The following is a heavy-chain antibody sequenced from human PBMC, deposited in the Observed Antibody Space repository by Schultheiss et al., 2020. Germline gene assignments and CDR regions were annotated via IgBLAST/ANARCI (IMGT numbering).Heavy chain of an antibody. CDR3: AKPPPFITMIVVVP. V-gene: IGHV3-30*02. Sequence: GGSLRLSCAASGFTFGVYGMHWVRQAPGKGLEWLAFIGANGDKVQYADSVKGRFTISRDNSKNTLYPQMNSLRAEDTAVYYCAKPPPFITMIVVVPWGQGTLVTVSS. J-gene: IGHJ5*02. CDR2: IGANGDKV. D-gene: IGHD3-22*01. CDR1: GFTFGVYG.